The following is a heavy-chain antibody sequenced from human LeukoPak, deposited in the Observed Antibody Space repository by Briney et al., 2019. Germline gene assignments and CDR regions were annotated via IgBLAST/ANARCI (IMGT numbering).Heavy chain of an antibody. CDR3: ARDDYDPYYYYGMDV. D-gene: IGHD4-17*01. J-gene: IGHJ6*02. V-gene: IGHV1-46*01. Sequence: ASVKVSCKASGYTFTSCYMHWVRQAPGQGLEWMGIINPSGGSTSYAQKFQGRVTMTRDTSTSTVYMELSSLRSEDTAVYYCARDDYDPYYYYGMDVWGQGTTVTVSS. CDR1: GYTFTSCY. CDR2: INPSGGST.